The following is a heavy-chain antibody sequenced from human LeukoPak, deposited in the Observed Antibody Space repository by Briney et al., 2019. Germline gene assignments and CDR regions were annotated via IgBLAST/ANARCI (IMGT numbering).Heavy chain of an antibody. V-gene: IGHV3-7*01. CDR2: IKQDGSEK. D-gene: IGHD2-21*02. CDR3: ARVSSDSYCGGDCYSEEAFDI. J-gene: IGHJ3*02. Sequence: GGSLRLSCAASGFTFSSYWMSWVRQAPGKGLEWVANIKQDGSEKYYVDSVKGRFTIFRDNAKNSLYLQMNSLRAEDTAVYYCARVSSDSYCGGDCYSEEAFDIWGQGTMVTVSS. CDR1: GFTFSSYW.